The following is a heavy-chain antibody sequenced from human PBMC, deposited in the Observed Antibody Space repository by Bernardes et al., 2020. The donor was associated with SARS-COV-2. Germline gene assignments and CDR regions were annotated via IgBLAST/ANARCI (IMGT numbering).Heavy chain of an antibody. CDR3: ATEFHYTNGWSY. CDR1: GYRLTELS. CDR2: FERPDGEA. Sequence: ASVKVSCKISGYRLTELSMHWVRQAPGEGLEWMANFERPDGEAIYAQKFKGRVSLTEDTATDTAYMELSSLTSEDTAIYYCATEFHYTNGWSYWSQGTLVTVTS. V-gene: IGHV1-24*01. J-gene: IGHJ4*02. D-gene: IGHD2-8*01.